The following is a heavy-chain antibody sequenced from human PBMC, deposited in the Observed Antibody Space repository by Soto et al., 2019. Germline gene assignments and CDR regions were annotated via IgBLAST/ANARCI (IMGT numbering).Heavy chain of an antibody. J-gene: IGHJ4*02. D-gene: IGHD1-20*01. CDR2: IYPGDSDT. CDR3: ARRVGLTGTTFEYDY. Sequence: GESLKISCKGSGYSFTSYWIGWVRQMPGKGLEWMGIIYPGDSDTRYSPSFQGQVTISADKSISTAYLQWSSLKASDTAMYYCARRVGLTGTTFEYDYWGQGTLVTVSS. V-gene: IGHV5-51*01. CDR1: GYSFTSYW.